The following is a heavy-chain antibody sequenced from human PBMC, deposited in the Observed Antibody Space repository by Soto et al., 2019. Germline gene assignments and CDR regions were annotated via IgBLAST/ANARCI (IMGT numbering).Heavy chain of an antibody. V-gene: IGHV3-33*01. J-gene: IGHJ3*02. CDR3: AREPMVRGNSYAFDI. Sequence: GSLRLSCAASGFTFSSYGMHWVRQAPGKGLEWVAVIWYDGSNKYYADSVKGRFTISRDNSKNTLYLQMNSLRAEDTAVYYCAREPMVRGNSYAFDIWGQGTMVTVSS. CDR1: GFTFSSYG. CDR2: IWYDGSNK. D-gene: IGHD3-10*01.